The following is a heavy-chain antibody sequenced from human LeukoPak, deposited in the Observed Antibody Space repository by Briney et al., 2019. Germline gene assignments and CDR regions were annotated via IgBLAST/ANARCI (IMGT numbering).Heavy chain of an antibody. Sequence: PGGSLRLSCAASGFTFSDYYMSWIRQAPGKGLEWVSYISSSGSTIYYADSVKGRFTISRDNAKNSLYLQMNSLRAEDTAVYYCARVFTIFGVVIHAFDIWGQGTMVTVSS. CDR3: ARVFTIFGVVIHAFDI. V-gene: IGHV3-11*04. CDR2: ISSSGSTI. D-gene: IGHD3-3*01. CDR1: GFTFSDYY. J-gene: IGHJ3*02.